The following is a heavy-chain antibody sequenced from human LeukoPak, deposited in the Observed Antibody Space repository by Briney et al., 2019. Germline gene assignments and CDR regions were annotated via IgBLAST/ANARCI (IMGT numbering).Heavy chain of an antibody. CDR3: ARLVRFLEWLLPYNWFDP. D-gene: IGHD3-3*01. J-gene: IGHJ5*02. CDR2: IYYSGST. CDR1: GGSISSYY. Sequence: PSETLSLTSTVSGGSISSYYWSWIRQPPGKGLEWIGYIYYSGSTNYNPSLKSRVTISVDTSKNQFSLKLSSVTAADTAVYYCARLVRFLEWLLPYNWFDPWGQGTLVTVSS. V-gene: IGHV4-59*12.